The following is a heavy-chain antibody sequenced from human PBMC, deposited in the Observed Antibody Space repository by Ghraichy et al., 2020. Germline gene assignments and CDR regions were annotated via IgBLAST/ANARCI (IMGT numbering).Heavy chain of an antibody. J-gene: IGHJ1*01. CDR3: ARGEYSYGYSFQY. Sequence: SETLSLTCTVSGGSISGYNWNWIRQPAGKGLEWIGLIYTGGSTNYNPSLESRVTMSVDRSKNQFSLKLNSVTAADTAVYYCARGEYSYGYSFQYWGQGTLVAVSS. V-gene: IGHV4-4*07. CDR1: GGSISGYN. CDR2: IYTGGST. D-gene: IGHD3-16*01.